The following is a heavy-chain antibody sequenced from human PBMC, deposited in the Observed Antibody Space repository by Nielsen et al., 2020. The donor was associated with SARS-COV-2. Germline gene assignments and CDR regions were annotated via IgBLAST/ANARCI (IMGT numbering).Heavy chain of an antibody. V-gene: IGHV3-23*01. J-gene: IGHJ3*02. Sequence: GESLKISYAASGFTFSNYAMTWVRQALGKGLEWVSAISGSGTSTYYPASVRGRFTISRDNSKNTLYLQMNSLRAEDRALYYCAKGDSSSSPLDAFDIWGHGTMVTVSS. CDR3: AKGDSSSSPLDAFDI. D-gene: IGHD6-6*01. CDR1: GFTFSNYA. CDR2: ISGSGTST.